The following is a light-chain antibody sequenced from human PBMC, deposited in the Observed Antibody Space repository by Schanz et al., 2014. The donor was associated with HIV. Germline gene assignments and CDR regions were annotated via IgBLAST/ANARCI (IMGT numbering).Light chain of an antibody. CDR1: SSDIGPYNC. V-gene: IGLV2-11*01. J-gene: IGLJ3*02. CDR2: DVS. CDR3: CSYAGSYPV. Sequence: QSALTQPASVSGSPGQSISISCTGTSSDIGPYNCVSWYQQHPGKAPKLMIYDVSKRPSGVPDRFSGSKSGNTASLTISGLQAEDEADYYCCSYAGSYPVFGGGTKLTVL.